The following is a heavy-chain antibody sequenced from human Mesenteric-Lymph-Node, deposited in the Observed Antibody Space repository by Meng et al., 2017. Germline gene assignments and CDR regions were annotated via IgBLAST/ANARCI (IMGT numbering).Heavy chain of an antibody. CDR1: GGSISSGGYY. J-gene: IGHJ4*02. Sequence: QGQLQEPGPGLVKPSQTLSLTCTVSGGSISSGGYYWSWIRQHPGKGLEWIGYIYYSGSTYYNPSLKSLVTMFVDTSKNQFSLMLTSVTATDTAVYYCARRRGGSGRDCWGQGTLVTVSS. CDR3: ARRRGGSGRDC. V-gene: IGHV4-31*01. D-gene: IGHD3-10*01. CDR2: IYYSGST.